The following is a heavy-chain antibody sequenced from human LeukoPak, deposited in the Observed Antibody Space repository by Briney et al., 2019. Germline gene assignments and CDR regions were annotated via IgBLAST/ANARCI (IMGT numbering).Heavy chain of an antibody. CDR3: ASCYYDSSGYYYFDY. Sequence: ASVKVSCKASGYTFSGYYMHWVRQAPGQGLECMGCIKPSSGATNYAQKFRGRVTMTRDTSNRTSYMELSRLRSDDTALYYCASCYYDSSGYYYFDYWGQGTLVTVSS. CDR1: GYTFSGYY. V-gene: IGHV1-2*02. D-gene: IGHD3-22*01. CDR2: IKPSSGAT. J-gene: IGHJ4*02.